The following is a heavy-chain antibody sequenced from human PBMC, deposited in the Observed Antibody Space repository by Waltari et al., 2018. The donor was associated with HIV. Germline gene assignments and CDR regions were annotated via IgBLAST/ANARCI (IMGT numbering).Heavy chain of an antibody. J-gene: IGHJ4*02. CDR2: IGTNNGNT. CDR1: GYNFGGYG. V-gene: IGHV1-18*04. Sequence: QIQLVQSGAEVKKPGASVTVSCQASGYNFGGYGISWVRQVAGQGLAWMGWIGTNNGNTKYGQKFQDRVTMTTDTTMSTAYMELRSLRSDDTAVFYCARSERSQDQQLVSFFDYWGQGTLVIVSS. D-gene: IGHD1-1*01. CDR3: ARSERSQDQQLVSFFDY.